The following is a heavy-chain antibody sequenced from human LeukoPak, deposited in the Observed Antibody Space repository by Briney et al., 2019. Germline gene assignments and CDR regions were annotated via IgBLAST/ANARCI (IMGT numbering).Heavy chain of an antibody. Sequence: SETLSLTCTVSGASISSYYWSWIRQPAGKGLEWIGLISTSGSTNYNPSLKSRVTISVDTSKNQFSLKLSSVTAADTAVYYCARLGAGYYGSGSYYSLDYWGQGTLVTVSS. J-gene: IGHJ4*02. V-gene: IGHV4-4*07. CDR1: GASISSYY. CDR2: ISTSGST. D-gene: IGHD3-10*01. CDR3: ARLGAGYYGSGSYYSLDY.